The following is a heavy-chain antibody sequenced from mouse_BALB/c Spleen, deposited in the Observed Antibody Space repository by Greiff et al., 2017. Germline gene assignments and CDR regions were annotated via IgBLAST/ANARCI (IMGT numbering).Heavy chain of an antibody. V-gene: IGHV1-7*01. CDR3: ASYGSSYWYFDV. CDR1: GYTFTSYW. J-gene: IGHJ1*01. Sequence: VQLQQSGAELAKPGASVKMSCKASGYTFTSYWMHWVKQRPGQGLEWIGYINPSTGYTEYNQKFKDKATLTADKSSSTAYMQLSSLTSEDSAVYYCASYGSSYWYFDVWGAGTTVTVSS. CDR2: INPSTGYT. D-gene: IGHD1-1*01.